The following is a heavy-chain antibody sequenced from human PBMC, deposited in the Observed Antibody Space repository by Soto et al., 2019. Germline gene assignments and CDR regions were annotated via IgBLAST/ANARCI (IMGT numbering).Heavy chain of an antibody. D-gene: IGHD3-9*01. CDR2: IYYSGST. J-gene: IGHJ4*02. CDR3: ARFHPRVNYDILTGHFGY. V-gene: IGHV4-59*01. CDR1: GGSISSYY. Sequence: PSETLSLTCTVSGGSISSYYWSWIRQPPGKGLEWIGYIYYSGSTNYNPSLKSRVTISVDTSKNQFSLKLSSVAAADAAVYYCARFHPRVNYDILTGHFGYWGQGTLVTVSS.